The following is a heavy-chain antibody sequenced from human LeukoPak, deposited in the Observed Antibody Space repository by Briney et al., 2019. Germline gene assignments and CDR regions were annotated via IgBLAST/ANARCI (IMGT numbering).Heavy chain of an antibody. Sequence: GGSLRLSCAASGFTFDDYAMHWVRHAPGKGLEWVSGISWNSGSIGYADSVKGRFTISRDNAKNSLYLQMNSLRAEDTALYYCAKDLKGIAAAVDYWGQGTLVTVSS. V-gene: IGHV3-9*01. J-gene: IGHJ4*02. CDR3: AKDLKGIAAAVDY. CDR2: ISWNSGSI. CDR1: GFTFDDYA. D-gene: IGHD6-13*01.